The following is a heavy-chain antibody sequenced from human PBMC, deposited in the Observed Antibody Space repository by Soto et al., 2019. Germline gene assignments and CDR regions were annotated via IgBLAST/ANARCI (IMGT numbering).Heavy chain of an antibody. J-gene: IGHJ3*02. CDR1: GFSFSDSS. V-gene: IGHV3-73*01. CDR3: TGDDVLLVPAGNDAFDI. Sequence: EVQLVESGGGLVQPGGSLKLSCAASGFSFSDSSIHWVRQASGEGLEWVGRIRGKANTYATAYAASVKGRFTVSRDDSKNAAFLQMNGLIPEDTAVYYCTGDDVLLVPAGNDAFDIWGLGTMVIVSS. CDR2: IRGKANTYAT. D-gene: IGHD2-2*01.